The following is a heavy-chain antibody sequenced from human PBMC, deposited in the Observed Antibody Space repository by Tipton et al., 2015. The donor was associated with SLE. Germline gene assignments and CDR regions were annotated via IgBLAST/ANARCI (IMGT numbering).Heavy chain of an antibody. CDR3: ARSPSARYGETGWFDP. CDR1: GFTFSSYW. V-gene: IGHV3-7*01. D-gene: IGHD4-17*01. J-gene: IGHJ5*02. CDR2: IKQDGSEK. Sequence: SLRLSCAASGFTFSSYWMSWVRQAPGKGLEWVANIKQDGSEKYYVDSVKGRFTISRDNAKNSLYLQMNSLRAEDTAVYYCARSPSARYGETGWFDPWGQGTLVTVSS.